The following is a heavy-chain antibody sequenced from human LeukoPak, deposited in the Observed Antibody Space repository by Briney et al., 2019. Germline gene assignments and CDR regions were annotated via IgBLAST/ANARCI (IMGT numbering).Heavy chain of an antibody. CDR3: ARDGAHYGSGSYYVDY. CDR1: GYTFTSYY. J-gene: IGHJ4*02. V-gene: IGHV1-46*01. Sequence: ASVKVSCKASGYTFTSYYIHWVRQAPGQGLEWVGIINPSGGGTTYSQKFQGRVTMTRDTSTSTVYMELSSLRSEDTAVYYCARDGAHYGSGSYYVDYWGQGTLVTVSS. CDR2: INPSGGGT. D-gene: IGHD3-10*01.